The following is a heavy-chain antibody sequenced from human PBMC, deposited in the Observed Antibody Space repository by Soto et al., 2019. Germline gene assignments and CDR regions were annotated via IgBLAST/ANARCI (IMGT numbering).Heavy chain of an antibody. CDR2: MNPNSGNT. CDR1: GYTFTSYD. D-gene: IGHD3-10*01. CDR3: ARVVRGVIDY. Sequence: QVQLVQSGAEVKKPGASVKVSCKASGYTFTSYDINWVRQATGQGLEWMGWMNPNSGNTGYAQKFKDRVIMTRNTSTSTAYTELSSLTSDHTAVYYCARVVRGVIDYWGQGTLVTVSS. V-gene: IGHV1-8*01. J-gene: IGHJ4*02.